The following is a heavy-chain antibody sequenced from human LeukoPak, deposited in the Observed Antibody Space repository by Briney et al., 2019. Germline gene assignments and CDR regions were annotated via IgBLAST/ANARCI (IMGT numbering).Heavy chain of an antibody. D-gene: IGHD2-2*01. J-gene: IGHJ4*02. CDR3: ARYCSSTSCYWGGDYFDY. CDR1: GGSISSYY. CDR2: IYYSGST. V-gene: IGHV4-59*12. Sequence: PSETLSLTCTVSGGSISSYYWSWIRQPPGKGLEWIGYIYYSGSTNYNPSLKSRVTISVDTSKNQFSLKLSSVTAADTAVYYCARYCSSTSCYWGGDYFDYWGQGTLVTVSS.